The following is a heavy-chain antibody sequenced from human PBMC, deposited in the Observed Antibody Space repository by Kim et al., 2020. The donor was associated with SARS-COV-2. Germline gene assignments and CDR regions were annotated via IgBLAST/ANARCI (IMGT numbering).Heavy chain of an antibody. V-gene: IGHV3-53*01. Sequence: GGSLRLSCAASGFTVSSNYMSWVRQAPGKGLEWVSVIYSGGSTYYADSVKGRFTISRDNSKNTLYLQMSSLRAEDTAVYYCARSGDYYGSGWGMDVWGQGTTVTVSS. CDR2: IYSGGST. J-gene: IGHJ6*02. CDR3: ARSGDYYGSGWGMDV. CDR1: GFTVSSNY. D-gene: IGHD3-10*01.